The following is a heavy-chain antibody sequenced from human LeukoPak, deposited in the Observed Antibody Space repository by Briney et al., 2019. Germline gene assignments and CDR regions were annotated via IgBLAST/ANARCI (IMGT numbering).Heavy chain of an antibody. J-gene: IGHJ4*02. CDR2: IYSNGNT. V-gene: IGHV4-39*07. CDR3: ARSATVTTGYFDN. D-gene: IGHD4-17*01. Sequence: PSETLSLTCSVSGGSISSSVHYWGWIRQSPEKGLDWIGSIYSNGNTYYNPSVKSRVTISVDTSKNQFSLKLTSVTAAETAVYYCARSATVTTGYFDNWGQGALVTVSS. CDR1: GGSISSSVHY.